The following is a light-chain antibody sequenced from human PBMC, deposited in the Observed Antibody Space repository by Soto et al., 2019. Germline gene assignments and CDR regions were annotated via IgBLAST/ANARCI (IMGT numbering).Light chain of an antibody. Sequence: LVMTQSPATLSVSPGERATLSFMASQSVRNNLAWYQQKPGQSPRLLIYGASTRATGIPARFSGSGSGTEFTLTINSLQSEDFAVYYCQQYKNWPHTFGQGTKVDIK. CDR1: QSVRNN. CDR2: GAS. V-gene: IGKV3-15*01. CDR3: QQYKNWPHT. J-gene: IGKJ2*01.